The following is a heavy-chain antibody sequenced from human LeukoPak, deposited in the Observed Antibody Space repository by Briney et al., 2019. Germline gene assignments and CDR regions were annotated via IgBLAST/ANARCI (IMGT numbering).Heavy chain of an antibody. J-gene: IGHJ3*02. CDR2: IYYSGST. CDR3: ARLGSILGAFDI. D-gene: IGHD2-21*01. V-gene: IGHV4-59*08. CDR1: GGSISSYY. Sequence: SETLSLTCTVSGGSISSYYWSWIRQPPGKGLEWIGYIYYSGSTNYNPSLKSRVTISVDTSKNQFSLKLSSVTAADTAVYYCARLGSILGAFDIWGQGTMVTVSS.